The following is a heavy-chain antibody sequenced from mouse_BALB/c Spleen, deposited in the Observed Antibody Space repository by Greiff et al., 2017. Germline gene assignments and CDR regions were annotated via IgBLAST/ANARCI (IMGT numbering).Heavy chain of an antibody. V-gene: IGHV5-12-2*01. Sequence: EVKVVESGGGLVQPGGSLKLSCAASGFTFSSYTMSWVRQTPEKRLEWVAYISNGGCSTYYPDTVKGRFTISRDNAKNTLYLQMSSLKSEDTAMYYCARHLGMDYWGQGTSVTVSS. D-gene: IGHD3-3*01. CDR3: ARHLGMDY. CDR2: ISNGGCST. CDR1: GFTFSSYT. J-gene: IGHJ4*01.